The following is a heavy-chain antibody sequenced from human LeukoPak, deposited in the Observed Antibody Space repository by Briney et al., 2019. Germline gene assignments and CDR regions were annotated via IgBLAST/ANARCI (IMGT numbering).Heavy chain of an antibody. Sequence: GTSLRLSCAASGFTFTNYGMHWVRQAPGKGLEWVALITYDGYYKYYSDSVKGRFTISRDNSKNTLYVQMNSLRAEDTAVYYCAKEGTYYYGSGSAYFDYWGQGTLVTVSS. CDR1: GFTFTNYG. D-gene: IGHD3-10*01. J-gene: IGHJ4*02. V-gene: IGHV3-30*18. CDR3: AKEGTYYYGSGSAYFDY. CDR2: ITYDGYYK.